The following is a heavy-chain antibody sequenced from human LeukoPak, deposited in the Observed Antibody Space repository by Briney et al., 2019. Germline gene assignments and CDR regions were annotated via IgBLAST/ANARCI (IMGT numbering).Heavy chain of an antibody. J-gene: IGHJ3*01. Sequence: GGSLRLPFAPSGFSFSSHGMHWVGKAPGKGLDGLAVIGSDGGRDSNAGSVRGRLTISRDNSKHMLFLQVNSLRFEDTAVYFCARDDTMRDNGLDAWGEETMVDVSS. CDR2: IGSDGGRD. D-gene: IGHD2-8*01. CDR3: ARDDTMRDNGLDA. V-gene: IGHV3-33*01. CDR1: GFSFSSHG.